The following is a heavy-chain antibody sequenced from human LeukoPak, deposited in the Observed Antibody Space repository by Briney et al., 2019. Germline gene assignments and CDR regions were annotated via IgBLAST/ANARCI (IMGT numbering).Heavy chain of an antibody. Sequence: PSETLSLTCAVYGGSFSGYYWSWIRQPPGKGLEWIGEINHSGSTNYNPSLKSRVTISVDTSKNQFSLKLSSVTAADTAVYYCAGLLGYRYFDLWGRGTLVTVSS. CDR1: GGSFSGYY. CDR3: AGLLGYRYFDL. J-gene: IGHJ2*01. CDR2: INHSGST. D-gene: IGHD7-27*01. V-gene: IGHV4-34*01.